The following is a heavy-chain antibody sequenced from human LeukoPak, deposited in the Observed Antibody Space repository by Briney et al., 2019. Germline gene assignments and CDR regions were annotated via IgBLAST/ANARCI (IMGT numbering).Heavy chain of an antibody. Sequence: PSETLSLTCTVSGGSISSYYWGWIRQPPGKGLEWIGYIYYSGSTNYNPSLKSRVTISVDTSKNQFSLKLSSVTAADTAVYYCASFHYDSSGHPFDYWGQGTLVTVSS. D-gene: IGHD3-22*01. V-gene: IGHV4-59*01. CDR1: GGSISSYY. CDR3: ASFHYDSSGHPFDY. J-gene: IGHJ4*02. CDR2: IYYSGST.